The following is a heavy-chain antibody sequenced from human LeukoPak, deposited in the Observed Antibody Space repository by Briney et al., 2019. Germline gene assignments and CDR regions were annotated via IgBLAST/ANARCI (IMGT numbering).Heavy chain of an antibody. D-gene: IGHD2-2*01. J-gene: IGHJ5*02. CDR2: ISRSITTI. V-gene: IGHV3-48*01. CDR1: GFTFSTYG. Sequence: GGSLRLSCVASGFTFSTYGMNWVRQAPGKGLEWVSYISRSITTIYYADSVKGRFTISRDNAENSLYLQMNGLRAEDTAVYYCARDDCSASSCQKHQNWFDPWGQGTLVTVSS. CDR3: ARDDCSASSCQKHQNWFDP.